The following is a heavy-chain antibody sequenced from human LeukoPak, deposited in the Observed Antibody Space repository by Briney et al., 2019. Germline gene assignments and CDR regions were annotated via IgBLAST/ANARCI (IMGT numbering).Heavy chain of an antibody. J-gene: IGHJ6*02. CDR1: GYTFTSYG. V-gene: IGHV1-18*01. CDR2: ISAYNGNT. Sequence: ASVKVSCKASGYTFTSYGISWVRQAPGQGLEWMGWISAYNGNTNYAQKLQGRVTMTTDTSTSTAYMELRSLRSDDTALYYCARGSGAGSYYNYGMDVWGQGTTVTVSS. CDR3: ARGSGAGSYYNYGMDV. D-gene: IGHD3-10*01.